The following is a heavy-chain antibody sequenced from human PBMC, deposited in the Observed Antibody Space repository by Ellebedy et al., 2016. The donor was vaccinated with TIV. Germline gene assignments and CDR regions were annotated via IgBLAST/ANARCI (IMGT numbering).Heavy chain of an antibody. V-gene: IGHV1-46*01. J-gene: IGHJ4*02. CDR1: GYTFTSYY. CDR2: INPSGGST. CDR3: ARRGRSGYYHIFDY. Sequence: AASVKVSCKASGYTFTSYYMHWVRQAPGQGLEWMGIINPSGGSTSYAQKFQGRVTITRDTSASTAYMELSSLRSEDTAVYYCARRGRSGYYHIFDYWGQGTLVTVSS. D-gene: IGHD3-22*01.